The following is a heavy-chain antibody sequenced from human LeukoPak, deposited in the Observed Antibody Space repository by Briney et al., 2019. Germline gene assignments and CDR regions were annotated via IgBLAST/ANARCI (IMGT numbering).Heavy chain of an antibody. V-gene: IGHV4-30-4*01. CDR1: GGSISSGDYY. D-gene: IGHD2-15*01. CDR2: IYYSGST. Sequence: KPSETLSLTCTVSGGSISSGDYYWSWIRQPPGKGLEWIVYIYYSGSTYYNPSLKSRVTISVDTSKNQFSLKLSSVTAADTAVYYCARAPPRYCSGGSCYDYWGQGTLVTVSS. J-gene: IGHJ4*02. CDR3: ARAPPRYCSGGSCYDY.